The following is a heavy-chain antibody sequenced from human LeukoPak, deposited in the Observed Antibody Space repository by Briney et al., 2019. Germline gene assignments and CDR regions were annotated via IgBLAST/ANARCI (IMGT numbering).Heavy chain of an antibody. V-gene: IGHV3-15*01. CDR1: GFTFSNAW. CDR3: TTSRYYYGSGSYF. J-gene: IGHJ4*02. CDR2: IKSKTDGGTT. D-gene: IGHD3-10*01. Sequence: GGSLRLSCAASGFTFSNAWMSWVRQAPGKGLEWVGRIKSKTDGGTTDYAAPVKGRFPISRDDSKNTLYLQMNSLKTEDTAVYYCTTSRYYYGSGSYFWGQGTLVTVSS.